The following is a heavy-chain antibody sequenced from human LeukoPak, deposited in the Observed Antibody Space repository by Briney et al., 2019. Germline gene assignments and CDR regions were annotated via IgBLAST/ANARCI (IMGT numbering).Heavy chain of an antibody. V-gene: IGHV4-30-2*01. D-gene: IGHD4-17*01. CDR3: ARRANDYGYWFDP. CDR2: IYHSGST. Sequence: SETLSLTCAVSGGSTSSGGYSWSWIRQPPGKGLEWIGYIYHSGSTYYNPSLKSRVTISVDRSKNQFSLKLSSVTAADTAVYYCARRANDYGYWFDPWGQGTLVTVSS. CDR1: GGSTSSGGYS. J-gene: IGHJ5*02.